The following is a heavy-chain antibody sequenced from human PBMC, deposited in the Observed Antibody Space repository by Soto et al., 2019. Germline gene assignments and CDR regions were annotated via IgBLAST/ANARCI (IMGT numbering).Heavy chain of an antibody. J-gene: IGHJ6*02. D-gene: IGHD3-3*01. CDR2: INHSGST. CDR1: GGSFSGYY. V-gene: IGHV4-34*01. Sequence: PSETLSLTCAVYGGSFSGYYWSWIRQPPGKGLEWIGEINHSGSTNYNPSLKSRVTISVDTSKNQFSLKLSSVTAADTAVYYCARGFLHNYDFWSGSAHRRNYYYYYGMDVWGQGTTVTVS. CDR3: ARGFLHNYDFWSGSAHRRNYYYYYGMDV.